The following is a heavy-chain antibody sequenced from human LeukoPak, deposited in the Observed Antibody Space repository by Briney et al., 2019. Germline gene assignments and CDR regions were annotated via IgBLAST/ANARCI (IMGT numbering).Heavy chain of an antibody. J-gene: IGHJ4*02. CDR3: AKWPSSGAGQFDY. V-gene: IGHV3-66*01. D-gene: IGHD1-26*01. CDR1: GFTVSSNY. Sequence: PGGSLRLSGAASGFTVSSNYMSWVRQAPGKGLEWVSVIYSGGSTYYADSVKGRFTISRDNSKNTLYLQMNSLRVDDTALYYCAKWPSSGAGQFDYWGQGTLVTVSS. CDR2: IYSGGST.